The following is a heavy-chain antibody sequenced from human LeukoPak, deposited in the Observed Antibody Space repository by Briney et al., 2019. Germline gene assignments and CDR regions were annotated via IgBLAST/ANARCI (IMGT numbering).Heavy chain of an antibody. J-gene: IGHJ4*02. CDR2: IIPMFGIA. V-gene: IGHV1-69*13. CDR1: GYTFTGYY. CDR3: ARDRPYTGGWRGFDY. Sequence: SVKVSCKASGYTFTGYYLHWVRQAPGHGLEWMGGIIPMFGIANYAQKFQGRVTITADESTSTAYMELSSLRSEDTAVYYCARDRPYTGGWRGFDYWGQGTLVTVSS. D-gene: IGHD6-19*01.